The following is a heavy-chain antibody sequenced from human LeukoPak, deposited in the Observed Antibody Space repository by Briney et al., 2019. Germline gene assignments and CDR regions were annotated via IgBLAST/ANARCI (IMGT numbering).Heavy chain of an antibody. D-gene: IGHD2-2*01. CDR1: GFTFDDYT. CDR2: INWNGGST. J-gene: IGHJ6*03. Sequence: PGGSLRLSCAASGFTFDDYTMHWVRQAPGKGLEWVSGINWNGGSTSYADSVKGRVTISRDNAKNSLSLQMNSLRAEDTALYYCARAGSCSSTTCYWGYYYMDVWGKGTSVTVSS. CDR3: ARAGSCSSTTCYWGYYYMDV. V-gene: IGHV3-20*04.